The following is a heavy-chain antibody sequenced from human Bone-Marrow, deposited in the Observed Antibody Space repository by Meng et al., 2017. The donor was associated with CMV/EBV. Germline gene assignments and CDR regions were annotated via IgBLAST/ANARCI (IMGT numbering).Heavy chain of an antibody. V-gene: IGHV3-23*01. Sequence: RGSLRLSCAASGFTFSSYAMSWVRQAPGKGLEWVSAISGSGGSTYYADSVKGRFTISRDNSKNTLYLQMNSLRAEDTAVYYCAKDLLGITGTTVPFDYWGQGTRVTVSS. J-gene: IGHJ4*02. D-gene: IGHD1-7*01. CDR1: GFTFSSYA. CDR2: ISGSGGST. CDR3: AKDLLGITGTTVPFDY.